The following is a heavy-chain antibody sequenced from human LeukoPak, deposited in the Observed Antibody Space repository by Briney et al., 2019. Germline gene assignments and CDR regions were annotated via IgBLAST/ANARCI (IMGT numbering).Heavy chain of an antibody. CDR2: ISGSGGST. CDR1: GFTFSSYA. CDR3: AKMGYCSGGSCYYFDY. Sequence: GGSLRLSCAASGFTFSSYAMSWVRQAPGKGLEWVSAISGSGGSTYYADSVKGRFTISRDNSKNTLYLQMNSLRAEDTAVYYCAKMGYCSGGSCYYFDYWGQGTLVTVSS. J-gene: IGHJ4*02. V-gene: IGHV3-23*01. D-gene: IGHD2-15*01.